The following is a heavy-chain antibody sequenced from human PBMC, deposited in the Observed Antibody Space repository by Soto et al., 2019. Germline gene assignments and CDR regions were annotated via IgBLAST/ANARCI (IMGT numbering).Heavy chain of an antibody. D-gene: IGHD4-17*01. Sequence: PSEPLSLTCTVPGGSISSSSYYWGWIRQPPGKGLEWIGSIYYSGSTYYNPSLTSRVTISVDTSKHQFSLKLSSVTAAESAVYYWACPTVNTVDYWGPGTLVTVYS. CDR1: GGSISSSSYY. J-gene: IGHJ4*02. CDR2: IYYSGST. CDR3: ACPTVNTVDY. V-gene: IGHV4-39*01.